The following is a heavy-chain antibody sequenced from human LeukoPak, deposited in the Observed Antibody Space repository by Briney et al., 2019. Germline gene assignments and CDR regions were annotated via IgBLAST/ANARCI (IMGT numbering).Heavy chain of an antibody. CDR1: GGSISSYY. Sequence: SGTLSLTCTVSGGSISSYYWSWIRQPPGKGLEWIGYIYYSGSTNYNPSLKSRVTISVDTSKNQFSLKLSSVTAADTAVYYCARSGYSYGYYYYGMDVWGQGTTVTVSS. V-gene: IGHV4-59*01. CDR3: ARSGYSYGYYYYGMDV. CDR2: IYYSGST. D-gene: IGHD5-18*01. J-gene: IGHJ6*02.